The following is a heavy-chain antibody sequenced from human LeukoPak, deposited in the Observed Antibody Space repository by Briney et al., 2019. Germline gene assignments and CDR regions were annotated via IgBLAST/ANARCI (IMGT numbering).Heavy chain of an antibody. CDR2: ISRSNDYI. D-gene: IGHD6-19*01. J-gene: IGHJ5*02. CDR3: VRIPNSAGFPNWFDP. V-gene: IGHV3-21*01. CDR1: GFTFSTST. Sequence: GGALRLSCAASGFTFSTSTMNWVRQAPGKGVEGVSSISRSNDYIYYADSVKGRFTISRDNAKNSLYFQMNSLRAEDTAVYYCVRIPNSAGFPNWFDPWGQGTLVTVSS.